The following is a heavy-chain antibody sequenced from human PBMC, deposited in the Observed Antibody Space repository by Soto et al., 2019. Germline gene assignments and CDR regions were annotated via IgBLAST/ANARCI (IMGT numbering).Heavy chain of an antibody. D-gene: IGHD3-10*01. J-gene: IGHJ3*02. V-gene: IGHV3-74*01. CDR1: GFTLSNYW. CDR2: INGDGSTT. CDR3: ARGGVPAALDI. Sequence: EVQLVESGGGLVQPGGSLRLSCTVSGFTLSNYWMHWARQPPGKGLVWVSHINGDGSTTSYADSVKGRFTISRDNAKNPLYLQMNSLRADDTAVYYCARGGVPAALDIWGEGTMVPVSS.